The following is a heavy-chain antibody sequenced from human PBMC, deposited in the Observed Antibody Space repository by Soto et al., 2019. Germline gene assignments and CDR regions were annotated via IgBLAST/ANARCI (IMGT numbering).Heavy chain of an antibody. CDR3: ASLRGESSGSYYTSYYFDY. D-gene: IGHD3-10*01. CDR1: GGSISSSKW. Sequence: LSLTCAVSGGSISSSKWWSWVRQPPGKGLEWIGEIYQSENNNYNPSLKSRVTISVDKSKNQFSLKLSSVSAADTAVYYCASLRGESSGSYYTSYYFDYWGQGTLVTVSS. J-gene: IGHJ4*02. V-gene: IGHV4-4*02. CDR2: IYQSENN.